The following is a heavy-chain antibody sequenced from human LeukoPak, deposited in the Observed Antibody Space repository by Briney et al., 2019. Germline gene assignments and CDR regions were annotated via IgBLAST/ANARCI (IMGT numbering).Heavy chain of an antibody. Sequence: GRSLRLSCAASGFNFDQYAMFWVRQAPGKGLEWVTGITWNSDTIAYADSVKGRFTISRDNAKSSPYLQMNSLRTEDTALYYCVRSVGSDWGHFDFRGQGTLVTVSS. J-gene: IGHJ4*02. CDR1: GFNFDQYA. CDR2: ITWNSDTI. CDR3: VRSVGSDWGHFDF. D-gene: IGHD7-27*01. V-gene: IGHV3-9*01.